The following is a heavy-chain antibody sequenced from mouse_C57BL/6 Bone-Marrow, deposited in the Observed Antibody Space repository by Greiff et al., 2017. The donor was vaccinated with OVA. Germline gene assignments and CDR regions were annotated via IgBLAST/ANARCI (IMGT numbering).Heavy chain of an antibody. Sequence: VKLQQPGAELVKPGASVKLSCKASGYTFTSYWMQWVKQRPGQGLEWIGEIDPSDSYTNYNQKFKGKATLTVDTSSSTAYMQLSSLTSEDSAVDYCARPDYSNYVAYWGQGTLVTVSA. D-gene: IGHD2-5*01. V-gene: IGHV1-50*01. J-gene: IGHJ3*01. CDR3: ARPDYSNYVAY. CDR2: IDPSDSYT. CDR1: GYTFTSYW.